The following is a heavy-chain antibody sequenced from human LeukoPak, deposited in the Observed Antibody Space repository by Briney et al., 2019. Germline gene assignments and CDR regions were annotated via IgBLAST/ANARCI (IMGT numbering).Heavy chain of an antibody. CDR1: GYTFTSYY. Sequence: ASVKVSCKASGYTFTSYYMHWVRQAPGQGLEWMGTINPSGGSTSYAQKFQGRVTMTRDTSTSTVYMELSSLRSEDTAVYYCARRRSTDYFDYWGQGTLVTVSS. J-gene: IGHJ4*02. CDR3: ARRRSTDYFDY. V-gene: IGHV1-46*01. CDR2: INPSGGST.